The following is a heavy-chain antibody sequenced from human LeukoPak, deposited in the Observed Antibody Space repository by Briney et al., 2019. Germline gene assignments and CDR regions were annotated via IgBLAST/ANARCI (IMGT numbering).Heavy chain of an antibody. Sequence: ASVKVSCKASGYTFTSYGISWVRQAPGQGLEWMGWISAYNGNTNYAQKLQGRVTMTTDTSTSTAYMELRSLRSDDTAVYYCAREGSTVTTGAFDIWDQGTMVTVSS. CDR2: ISAYNGNT. J-gene: IGHJ3*02. CDR3: AREGSTVTTGAFDI. CDR1: GYTFTSYG. V-gene: IGHV1-18*01. D-gene: IGHD4-17*01.